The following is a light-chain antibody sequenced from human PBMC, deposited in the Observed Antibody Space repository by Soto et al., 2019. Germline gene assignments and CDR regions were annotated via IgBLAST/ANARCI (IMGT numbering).Light chain of an antibody. CDR1: QSVSSY. CDR2: DAS. CDR3: QQRSNWPMYT. Sequence: EIVLTQSPATLSLSPGERATLSCRASQSVSSYLACYQQKPGQAPRLLIYDASNRATGIPARFSGSGSGKDFTLTISSLEPEDFAFYYCQQRSNWPMYTFAQRTKLEIK. J-gene: IGKJ2*01. V-gene: IGKV3-11*01.